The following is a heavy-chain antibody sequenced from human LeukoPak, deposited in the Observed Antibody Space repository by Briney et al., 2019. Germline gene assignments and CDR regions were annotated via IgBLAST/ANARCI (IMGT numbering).Heavy chain of an antibody. CDR3: ARDPGVRDFWSGYYNY. J-gene: IGHJ4*02. CDR2: INPNSGGT. CDR1: GYTFTGYY. Sequence: GASVKVSCKASGYTFTGYYMHWVRQAPGQGLEWMGRINPNSGGTNYAQKFQGRVTMTRDTSISTAYMGLSRLRSDDTAVYYCARDPGVRDFWSGYYNYWGQGTLVTVSS. V-gene: IGHV1-2*06. D-gene: IGHD3-3*01.